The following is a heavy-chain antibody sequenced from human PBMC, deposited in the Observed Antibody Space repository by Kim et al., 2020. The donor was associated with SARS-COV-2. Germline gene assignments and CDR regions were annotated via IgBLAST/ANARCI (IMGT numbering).Heavy chain of an antibody. CDR2: IYYTGSS. J-gene: IGHJ1*01. Sequence: SETLSLTCTVSGGSISSGDYYWSWIRQPPGKGLEWIGYIYYTGSSHYNPSLNSRVTISIDTSKNQFSLKLSSVTAEDTAVTNLPRGPPIGGVDCLSPWG. CDR3: PRGPPIGGVDCLSP. V-gene: IGHV4-30-4*01. CDR1: GGSISSGDYY. D-gene: IGHD2-21*01.